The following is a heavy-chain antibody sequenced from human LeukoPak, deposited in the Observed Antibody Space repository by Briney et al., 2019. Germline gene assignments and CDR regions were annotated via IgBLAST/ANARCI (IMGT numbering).Heavy chain of an antibody. D-gene: IGHD6-6*01. CDR1: GGSFSGYY. CDR3: ARSGIAARPATGPFDH. Sequence: PSETLSLTCAVYGGSFSGYYWSWIRQPPGKGLEWIGEINHSGSTNYNPSLKSRVTISVDTSKNQFSLKLSSVTAADTAVYYCARSGIAARPATGPFDHWGQGTLVTVSS. CDR2: INHSGST. V-gene: IGHV4-34*01. J-gene: IGHJ4*02.